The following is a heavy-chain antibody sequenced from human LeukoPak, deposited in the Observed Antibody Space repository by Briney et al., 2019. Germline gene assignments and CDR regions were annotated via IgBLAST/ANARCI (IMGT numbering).Heavy chain of an antibody. J-gene: IGHJ4*02. V-gene: IGHV5-51*01. D-gene: IGHD1-26*01. Sequence: GESLKISCQGSGYSFTSYWIGWVRQMPGKGLEWMGIIYPGDSDSRYSPSFQCQVTISADKSISTAYLQWSSLKASDTAMYYCPRHRIVGAKAPFDYWGQGPLVTVSS. CDR3: PRHRIVGAKAPFDY. CDR1: GYSFTSYW. CDR2: IYPGDSDS.